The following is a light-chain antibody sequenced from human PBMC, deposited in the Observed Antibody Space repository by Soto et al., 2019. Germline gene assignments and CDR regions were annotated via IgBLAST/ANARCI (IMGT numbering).Light chain of an antibody. CDR2: DAS. CDR1: QSISSW. V-gene: IGKV1-5*01. CDR3: QQLSHWPFT. J-gene: IGKJ3*01. Sequence: DIQMTQSPSTLSPSVGDRVTITCRASQSISSWLAWYQQKPGKAPKLLIYDASKRATGIPARFSGSGSGTDFTLTISSLEPEDFALYYCQQLSHWPFTFGPGTKVDIK.